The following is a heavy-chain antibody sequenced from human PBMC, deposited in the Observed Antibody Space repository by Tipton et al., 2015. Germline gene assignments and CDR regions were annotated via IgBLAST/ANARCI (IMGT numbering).Heavy chain of an antibody. V-gene: IGHV5-51*01. CDR3: ARRDVDHVSDWFDP. D-gene: IGHD3-16*01. CDR2: IHPSDSET. CDR1: GYTFTNYW. J-gene: IGHJ5*02. Sequence: VQLVQSGAEEKKPGESLKISCKASGYTFTNYWIGWVRQMPGKGLEWVGIIHPSDSETKDSPSFEGLVTISADKSISTAYLQWSSLKASDTAIYYRARRDVDHVSDWFDPWGQGTLVIVSS.